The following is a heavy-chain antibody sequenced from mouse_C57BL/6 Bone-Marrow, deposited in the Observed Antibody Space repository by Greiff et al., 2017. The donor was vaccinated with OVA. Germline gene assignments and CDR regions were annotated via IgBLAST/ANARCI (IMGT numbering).Heavy chain of an antibody. CDR1: GYTFTDYY. J-gene: IGHJ2*01. D-gene: IGHD2-1*01. CDR3: AREGFYGNWEGY. CDR2: INPYNGGT. Sequence: EVQLQQSGPVLVKPGASVKMSCKASGYTFTDYYMNWVKHSHGKSLEWIGVINPYNGGTSYNQKFKGKATLTVDKSSSTAYMELNSLTSEDSAVYYCAREGFYGNWEGYWGQGTTLTVSS. V-gene: IGHV1-19*01.